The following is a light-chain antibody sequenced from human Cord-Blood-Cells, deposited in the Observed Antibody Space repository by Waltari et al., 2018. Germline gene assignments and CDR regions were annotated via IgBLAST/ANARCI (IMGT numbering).Light chain of an antibody. CDR3: QQYDNLPYT. CDR2: DAS. CDR1: QDISNY. J-gene: IGKJ2*01. Sequence: DIQMTQSPSSLSASVGDRVTITCQASQDISNYLNWYRQKPGKAPKLLIYDASNLETGVPSRFSGSGSGTEFTFTISSLQPEDIATYYCQQYDNLPYTFGQGTKLEIK. V-gene: IGKV1-33*01.